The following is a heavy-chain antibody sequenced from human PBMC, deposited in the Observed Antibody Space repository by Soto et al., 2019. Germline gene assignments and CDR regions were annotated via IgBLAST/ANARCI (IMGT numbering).Heavy chain of an antibody. J-gene: IGHJ6*03. V-gene: IGHV3-7*01. CDR2: IKQDGSEK. D-gene: IGHD2-2*01. Sequence: PGGFPRLSFSTIGFPFNCFWMRWGPPAPGKGLEWVANIKQDGSEKYYVDSVKGRFTIPRDNAKNSLYLQMNSLRAEDTAVYYCARGTFLPFERYYYYMDVWGKGT. CDR1: GFPFNCFW. CDR3: ARGTFLPFERYYYYMDV.